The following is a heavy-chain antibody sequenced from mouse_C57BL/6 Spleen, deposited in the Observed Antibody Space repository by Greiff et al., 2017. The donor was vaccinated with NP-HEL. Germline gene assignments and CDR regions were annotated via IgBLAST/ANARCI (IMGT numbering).Heavy chain of an antibody. D-gene: IGHD2-3*01. V-gene: IGHV1-18*01. CDR1: GYTFTDYN. J-gene: IGHJ4*01. Sequence: EVQLQQSGPELVKPGASVKIPCKASGYTFTDYNMDWVKQSHGKSLEWIGDINPNNGGTIYNQKFKGKVTWTVDKSSITAYMELRILASEDTAVYYCARGDGYYVSAMDYWGQGTSVTVSS. CDR2: INPNNGGT. CDR3: ARGDGYYVSAMDY.